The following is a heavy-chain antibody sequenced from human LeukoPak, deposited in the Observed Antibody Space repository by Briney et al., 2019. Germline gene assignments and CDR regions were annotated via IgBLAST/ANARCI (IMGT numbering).Heavy chain of an antibody. D-gene: IGHD3-3*01. V-gene: IGHV5-51*01. CDR2: IYPGDSDT. Sequence: GESLKISCKGSGYSFTSYWIGWVRQMPGKGLEWMGIIYPGDSDTRYSPSFQGQVTISADKSISTAYLQWSSLKASDTAMYYCATNDFWSGYPTNFDYWGQGTLVTVSS. CDR1: GYSFTSYW. CDR3: ATNDFWSGYPTNFDY. J-gene: IGHJ4*02.